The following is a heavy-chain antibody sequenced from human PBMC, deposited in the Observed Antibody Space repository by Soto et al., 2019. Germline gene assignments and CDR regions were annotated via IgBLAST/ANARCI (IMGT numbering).Heavy chain of an antibody. D-gene: IGHD4-17*01. CDR1: GYSFTSYW. CDR3: ARQGGDYPYYYYGMDV. V-gene: IGHV5-10-1*01. CDR2: IDPSDSYT. Sequence: GESLKISCKGSGYSFTSYWIXSVRQMPGKGLEWMGRIDPSDSYTNYSPSFQGHVTISADKSISTAYLQWSSLKASDTAMYYCARQGGDYPYYYYGMDVWGQGTMVTVSS. J-gene: IGHJ6*02.